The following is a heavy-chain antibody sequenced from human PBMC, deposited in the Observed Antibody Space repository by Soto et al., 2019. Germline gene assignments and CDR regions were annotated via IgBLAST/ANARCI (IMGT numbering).Heavy chain of an antibody. CDR3: AREGTYYYDSSGYYRDWYFDL. J-gene: IGHJ2*01. D-gene: IGHD3-22*01. CDR1: GGTFSSYT. CDR2: IIPILGIA. V-gene: IGHV1-69*08. Sequence: QVQLVQSGAEVKKPGSSVKVSCKASGGTFSSYTISWVRQAPGQGLEWMGRIIPILGIANYAQKFQGRVTITADKSTSTAYMELSSLRSEDTAVYYCAREGTYYYDSSGYYRDWYFDLWGRGTLVTVSS.